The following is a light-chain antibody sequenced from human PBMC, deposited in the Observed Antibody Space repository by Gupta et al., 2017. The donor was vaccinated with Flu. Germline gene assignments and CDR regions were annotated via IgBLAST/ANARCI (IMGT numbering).Light chain of an antibody. CDR1: SSDVGGYNY. J-gene: IGLJ2*01. CDR3: CSYAGSYTPWV. Sequence: VTITCTGTSSDVGGYNYVSWYQQHPGKAPKLMIYDVSKRPSGVPDRFSGSKSGNTASLTISGLQAEDEADYYCCSYAGSYTPWVFGGGTKLTVL. CDR2: DVS. V-gene: IGLV2-11*01.